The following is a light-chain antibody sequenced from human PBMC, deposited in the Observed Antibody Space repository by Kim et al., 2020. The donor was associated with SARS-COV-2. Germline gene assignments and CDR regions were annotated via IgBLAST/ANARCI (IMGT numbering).Light chain of an antibody. CDR3: RSFAGASRRCV. V-gene: IGLV2-14*03. CDR2: DVT. J-gene: IGLJ1*01. CDR1: SSDVGAYNY. Sequence: QSALTQPASVSGSPGQSITISCTGTSSDVGAYNYVSWYQQHPGEAPKLMIYDVTDRPSGVSDRFSGSKSGNTASLTISGLQIEDEADYYCRSFAGASRRCVFGTGTKVTVL.